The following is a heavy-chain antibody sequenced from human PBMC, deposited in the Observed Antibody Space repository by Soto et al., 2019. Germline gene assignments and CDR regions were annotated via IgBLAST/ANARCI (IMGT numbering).Heavy chain of an antibody. CDR3: AAHPPGY. J-gene: IGHJ4*02. CDR2: ISAYNGNT. Sequence: ASLKGSCTTSGYTVASYVISCVRQAPGQGLEWMGWISAYNGNTNYAQKLQGRVTMTTDTSTSTAYMELRSLRSDDTAVYYCAAHPPGYWGQGTLVTVSS. D-gene: IGHD7-27*01. CDR1: GYTVASYV. V-gene: IGHV1-18*01.